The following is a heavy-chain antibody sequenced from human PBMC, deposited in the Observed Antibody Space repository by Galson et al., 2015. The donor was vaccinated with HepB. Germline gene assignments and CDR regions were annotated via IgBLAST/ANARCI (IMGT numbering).Heavy chain of an antibody. J-gene: IGHJ4*02. D-gene: IGHD2-15*01. Sequence: QSGAEVKKPGESLKISCKSSGYSFSNYWIGWVRQMPGKGLECMGIIYPGDSDTRYSPSFQGQVTISADRSISTAYLHWNSLKASDTAMYYCARTYCSGGTCLWWLEYWGQGTLVTVSS. CDR1: GYSFSNYW. V-gene: IGHV5-51*01. CDR2: IYPGDSDT. CDR3: ARTYCSGGTCLWWLEY.